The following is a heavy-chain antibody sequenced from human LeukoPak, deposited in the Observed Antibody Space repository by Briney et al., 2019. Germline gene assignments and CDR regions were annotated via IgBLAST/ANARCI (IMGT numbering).Heavy chain of an antibody. J-gene: IGHJ4*02. D-gene: IGHD2-2*01. CDR1: GGSISSSSYY. CDR3: ARGVKGPGYCSSTSCLEGFDY. CDR2: INHSGST. V-gene: IGHV4-39*07. Sequence: SETLSLTCTVSGGSISSSSYYWGWIRQPPGKGLEWIGEINHSGSTNYNPSLKSRVTISVDTSKNQFSLKLSSVTAADTAVYYCARGVKGPGYCSSTSCLEGFDYWGQGTLVTVSS.